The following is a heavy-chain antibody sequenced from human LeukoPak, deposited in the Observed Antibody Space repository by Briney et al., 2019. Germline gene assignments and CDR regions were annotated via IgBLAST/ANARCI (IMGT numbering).Heavy chain of an antibody. CDR3: ARRPEVGWNREAYFDY. Sequence: PSETLSLTCTVSGGSISSSSYYWGWIRQPPGKGLEWIGSIYYSGSTYYNPSLKSRVTISVDTSKNQFSLKLSSVTAADTAVYYCARRPEVGWNREAYFDYWGQGTLVTVSS. CDR2: IYYSGST. CDR1: GGSISSSSYY. V-gene: IGHV4-39*01. J-gene: IGHJ4*02. D-gene: IGHD1/OR15-1a*01.